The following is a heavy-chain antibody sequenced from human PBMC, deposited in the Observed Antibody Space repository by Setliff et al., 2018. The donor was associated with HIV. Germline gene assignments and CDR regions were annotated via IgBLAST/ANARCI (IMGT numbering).Heavy chain of an antibody. J-gene: IGHJ4*02. CDR1: GYTFSSYG. CDR2: INAGNGYT. Sequence: GASVKVSCKASGYTFSSYGITWVRQAPGHKLEWMGWINAGNGYTKYSQKFQGRVSITRDTSASTAYMELSSLRSEDTAVYYCARDLLPAAPYYFDYWGQGTLVTVSS. V-gene: IGHV1-3*01. CDR3: ARDLLPAAPYYFDY. D-gene: IGHD2-2*01.